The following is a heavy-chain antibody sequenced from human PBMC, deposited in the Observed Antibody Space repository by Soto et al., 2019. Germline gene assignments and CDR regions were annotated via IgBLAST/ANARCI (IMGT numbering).Heavy chain of an antibody. D-gene: IGHD2-21*01. J-gene: IGHJ6*03. CDR2: INHLGSI. V-gene: IGHV4-34*01. CDR1: GGSLSDYF. CDR3: ARGGISHWAYFYYMDV. Sequence: SETLSLTCVVSGGSLSDYFWSWIRQPPGMALEWIGEINHLGSINYNPSLKSRVTMSVDTSKNQFSLTLNSVTAADTATYYCARGGISHWAYFYYMDVWDRGTTVSVAS.